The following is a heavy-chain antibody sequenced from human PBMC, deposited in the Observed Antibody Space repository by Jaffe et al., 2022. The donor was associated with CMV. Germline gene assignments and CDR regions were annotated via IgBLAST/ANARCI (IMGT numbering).Heavy chain of an antibody. J-gene: IGHJ4*02. D-gene: IGHD5-12*01. CDR3: ARSLDVEMATTPYYFDY. CDR2: IYYSGST. V-gene: IGHV4-59*08. CDR1: GGSISSYY. Sequence: QVQLQESGPGLVKPSETLSLTCTVSGGSISSYYWSWIRQPPGKGLEWIGYIYYSGSTNYNPSLKSRVTISVDTSKNQFSLKLSSVTAADTAVYYCARSLDVEMATTPYYFDYWGQGTLVTVSS.